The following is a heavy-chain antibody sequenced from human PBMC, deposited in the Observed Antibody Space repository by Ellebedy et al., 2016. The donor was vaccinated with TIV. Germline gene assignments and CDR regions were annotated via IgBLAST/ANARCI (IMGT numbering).Heavy chain of an antibody. V-gene: IGHV3-74*01. J-gene: IGHJ4*02. D-gene: IGHD3-22*01. Sequence: PGGSLRLSCAASGFTFSSYWMHWVRQAPGKGLVWVSRINSDGSSTNYADSVKGRFTISRDNAKNTLYLQMNSLRAEDTAVYYCARLDFYYDSNGLLDYWGQGTLVTVSS. CDR3: ARLDFYYDSNGLLDY. CDR1: GFTFSSYW. CDR2: INSDGSST.